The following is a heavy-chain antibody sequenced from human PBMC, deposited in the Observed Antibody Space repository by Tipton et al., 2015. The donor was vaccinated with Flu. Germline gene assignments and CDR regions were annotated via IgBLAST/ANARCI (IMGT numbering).Heavy chain of an antibody. J-gene: IGHJ4*02. CDR2: INWDASSI. V-gene: IGHV3-20*01. D-gene: IGHD5-18*01. CDR1: GFIFDDYG. CDR3: ARIGYDFGYYFDL. Sequence: SLRLSCAASGFIFDDYGMTWVRQSPGKGLEWVSLINWDASSIGYVDSVKGRFTVSRDNAKNSLFLQMNSLRTEDTAMYHCARIGYDFGYYFDLWGPGTLVTVSS.